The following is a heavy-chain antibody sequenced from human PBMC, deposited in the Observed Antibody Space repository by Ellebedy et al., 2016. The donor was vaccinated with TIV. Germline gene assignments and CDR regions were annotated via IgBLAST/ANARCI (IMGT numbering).Heavy chain of an antibody. J-gene: IGHJ4*02. CDR1: GATFSGSA. D-gene: IGHD6-19*01. Sequence: ASVKVSCKASGATFSGSAISWVRQAPGQGLEWIGGIIAIFGTTKYAQKFPGRLTITADQLTTTSYMELSGLTFEDTAVCFCARHIGYSNGPSEYWGQGSLVTVSS. V-gene: IGHV1-69*13. CDR3: ARHIGYSNGPSEY. CDR2: IIAIFGTT.